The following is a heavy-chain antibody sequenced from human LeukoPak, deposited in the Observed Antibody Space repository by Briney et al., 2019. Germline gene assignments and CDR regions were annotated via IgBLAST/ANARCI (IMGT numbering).Heavy chain of an antibody. D-gene: IGHD2-2*01. Sequence: GASVKVSCKASGYTFTGYYMHWVRQAPGQGLEWMGRINCNSGVTNYTQKFQGRVTMTRDTSISTAYMELSRLRSDDTALYYCARGYCSSTSCSAFDPWGQGTLVTVSS. J-gene: IGHJ5*02. CDR1: GYTFTGYY. CDR2: INCNSGVT. CDR3: ARGYCSSTSCSAFDP. V-gene: IGHV1-2*06.